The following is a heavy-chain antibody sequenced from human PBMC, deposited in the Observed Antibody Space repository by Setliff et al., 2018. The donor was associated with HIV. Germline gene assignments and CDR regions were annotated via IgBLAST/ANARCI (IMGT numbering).Heavy chain of an antibody. D-gene: IGHD3-10*01. CDR3: AKKTAAYTSGSWLHY. Sequence: GGSLRLSCASSGFTFSSYAMTWVRQAPGKGLECVAVISGSGGDTYYADPVKGRFVISREKSKSTLYLQMNSLRAEDTAVYYCAKKTAAYTSGSWLHYWGQGTLVTVSS. CDR2: ISGSGGDT. V-gene: IGHV3-23*01. J-gene: IGHJ4*02. CDR1: GFTFSSYA.